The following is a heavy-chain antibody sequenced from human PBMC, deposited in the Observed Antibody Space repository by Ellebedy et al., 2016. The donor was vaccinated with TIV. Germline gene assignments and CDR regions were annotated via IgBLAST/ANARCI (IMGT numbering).Heavy chain of an antibody. V-gene: IGHV5-10-1*01. CDR1: GYNFPLYW. CDR2: IDAGDSRA. D-gene: IGHD7-27*01. CDR3: ARHELGENAAFDY. J-gene: IGHJ4*02. Sequence: GESPKISXATSGYNFPLYWITWVRQMPGKGLEWMGRIDAGDSRAHYSPSFQGHVTISTDKSTSIAYLQWSSLRASDTAMYYCARHELGENAAFDYWGQGTQVTVSS.